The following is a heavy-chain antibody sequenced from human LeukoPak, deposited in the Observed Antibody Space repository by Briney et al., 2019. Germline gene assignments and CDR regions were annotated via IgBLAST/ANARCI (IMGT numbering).Heavy chain of an antibody. Sequence: ASVKVSCKASGYTFTGYYIHWVRQAPGQGLEWMGWVTPNSGGTNCAQKFQGRVTMTRDTSISTAYMELSRLRSDDTAVYYCARGAARPIYYYYMDVWGKGTTVTVSS. D-gene: IGHD6-6*01. V-gene: IGHV1-2*02. CDR2: VTPNSGGT. CDR3: ARGAARPIYYYYMDV. CDR1: GYTFTGYY. J-gene: IGHJ6*03.